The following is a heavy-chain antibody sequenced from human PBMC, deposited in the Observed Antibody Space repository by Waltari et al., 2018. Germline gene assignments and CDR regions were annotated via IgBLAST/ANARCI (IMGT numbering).Heavy chain of an antibody. Sequence: QVQLQESGPGLVKPSETLSLTCTVSGGSISSYYWTWIRQPPGKGLEWVGYIYNRWTPRYNPSVKSRVTISEDTSKNQFSLKLDSVTAADTAVYYCARGDFWSGYCYFDCWGQGTLVTVSS. V-gene: IGHV4-59*08. CDR3: ARGDFWSGYCYFDC. CDR1: GGSISSYY. CDR2: IYNRWTP. D-gene: IGHD3-3*01. J-gene: IGHJ4*02.